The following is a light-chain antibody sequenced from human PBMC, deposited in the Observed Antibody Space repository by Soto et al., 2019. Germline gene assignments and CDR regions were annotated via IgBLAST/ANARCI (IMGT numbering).Light chain of an antibody. V-gene: IGLV2-23*02. CDR3: CSYAGSNWGYV. J-gene: IGLJ1*01. Sequence: QSVLTQPASGSGSPGQSITISCTGTSSDIGSYHLVSWYQHHSGKAPKLIIYKVSQWPSGVSDRFSASKSGSTASLTISGLQAEDEADYYCCSYAGSNWGYVFGTGTKVTVL. CDR1: SSDIGSYHL. CDR2: KVS.